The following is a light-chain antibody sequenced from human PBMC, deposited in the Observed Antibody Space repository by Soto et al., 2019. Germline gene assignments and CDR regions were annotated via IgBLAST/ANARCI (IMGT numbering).Light chain of an antibody. CDR1: QSVRSD. CDR2: HTS. V-gene: IGKV3-11*01. Sequence: EIVLTQSPGTLSLSPGERATLSCRASQSVRSDVGWYQQQPGQAPRLLIYHTSNRATGIPARFSGSGSGTDFTLTISSLEPEDFAVYYCQQSIDWPLTFGQGTKVEVK. CDR3: QQSIDWPLT. J-gene: IGKJ1*01.